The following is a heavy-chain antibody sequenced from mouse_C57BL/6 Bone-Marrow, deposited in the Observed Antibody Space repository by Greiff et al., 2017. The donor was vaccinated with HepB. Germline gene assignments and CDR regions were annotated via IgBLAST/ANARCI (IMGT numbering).Heavy chain of an antibody. CDR3: ARKGTTVVAPGDH. CDR2: IYPRSGNT. CDR1: GYTFTSYG. V-gene: IGHV1-81*01. D-gene: IGHD1-1*01. J-gene: IGHJ2*01. Sequence: QVQLKQSGAELARPGASVKLSCKASGYTFTSYGISWVKQRTGQGLEWIGEIYPRSGNTYYNEKFKGKATLTADKSSSTAYMELRSLTAEDSAVYFSARKGTTVVAPGDHWGQGTTLTVSS.